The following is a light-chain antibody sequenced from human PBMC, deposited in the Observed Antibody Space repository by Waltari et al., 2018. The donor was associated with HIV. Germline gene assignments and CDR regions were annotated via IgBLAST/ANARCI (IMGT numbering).Light chain of an antibody. V-gene: IGLV7-46*01. CDR3: LLSFNGVVV. Sequence: QHHGQAPKTLIYDTSSRHSWTPARFSGSLRGVKAALTLSGAQFEDEADYFCLLSFNGVVVFGGGTTLTVL. J-gene: IGLJ2*01. CDR2: DTS.